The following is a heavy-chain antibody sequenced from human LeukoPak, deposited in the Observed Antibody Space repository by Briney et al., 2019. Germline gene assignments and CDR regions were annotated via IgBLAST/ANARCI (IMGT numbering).Heavy chain of an antibody. V-gene: IGHV4-59*01. J-gene: IGHJ4*02. CDR1: GGSINSYY. CDR3: ARGYSSSWYLTEFDY. D-gene: IGHD6-13*01. Sequence: SETLSLTCTVSGGSINSYYWSWIRQPPGKGLEWIGYIYYSGSTNYNPSLKSRVTISVDTSKNQFSLKLSSVTAADTAVYYCARGYSSSWYLTEFDYWGQGTLVTVSS. CDR2: IYYSGST.